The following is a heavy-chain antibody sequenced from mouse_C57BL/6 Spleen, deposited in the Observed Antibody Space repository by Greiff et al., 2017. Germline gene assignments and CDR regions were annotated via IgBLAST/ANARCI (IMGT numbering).Heavy chain of an antibody. CDR1: GYTFTDYY. CDR3: ARGDYYGSSYNYAMDY. J-gene: IGHJ4*01. CDR2: INPNNGGT. D-gene: IGHD1-1*01. V-gene: IGHV1-26*01. Sequence: EVQLQQSGPELVKPGASVKISCKASGYTFTDYYMNWVKQSHGKSLEWIGDINPNNGGTSYNQKFKGKATLTVDKSSSTAYMELRSLTPEDSAVYYCARGDYYGSSYNYAMDYWGQGTSVTVSS.